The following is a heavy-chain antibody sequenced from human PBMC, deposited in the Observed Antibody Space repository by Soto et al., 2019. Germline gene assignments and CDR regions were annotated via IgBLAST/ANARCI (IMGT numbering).Heavy chain of an antibody. CDR3: ARESGDWPLNWFDP. CDR1: GFNFSNHW. Sequence: GGSLRLSCAASGFNFSNHWMHWVRQRPAEGLVWVSRITSDGKSKAYAESVKGRFAISRDNAKNTRYLQMNGLTAEDTAVYYCARESGDWPLNWFDPWGQGTLVTV. D-gene: IGHD2-21*02. J-gene: IGHJ5*02. CDR2: ITSDGKSK. V-gene: IGHV3-74*01.